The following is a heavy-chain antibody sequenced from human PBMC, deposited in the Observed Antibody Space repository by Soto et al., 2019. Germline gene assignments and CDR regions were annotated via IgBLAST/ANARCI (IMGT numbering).Heavy chain of an antibody. CDR2: ISGSGGTT. CDR1: GFTFSSYA. CDR3: AKADGGYRYGNYYDYGMDV. J-gene: IGHJ6*02. V-gene: IGHV3-23*01. D-gene: IGHD5-18*01. Sequence: LRLSCAASGFTFSSYAMNWVRQAPGKGLEWVSAISGSGGTTYYADSVKGRFTISRDNSKNTLYLQMNSLRAEDTAVYYCAKADGGYRYGNYYDYGMDVWGQGTTVTVSS.